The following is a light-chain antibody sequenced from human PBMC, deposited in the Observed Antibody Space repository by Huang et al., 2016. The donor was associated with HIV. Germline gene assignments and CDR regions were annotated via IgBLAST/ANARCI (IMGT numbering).Light chain of an antibody. CDR1: QGISSY. CDR2: AAD. V-gene: IGKV1-9*01. J-gene: IGKJ4*01. CDR3: QQLNSYPLT. Sequence: IQLTQSPSSLSASVGDRVTITCRASQGISSYLAWYHQKPGKAPKLLIYAADTLQSGVPSRFSGSGSGTDFTLTINSLQPEDFSTYYCQQLNSYPLTFGGGTKVEIK.